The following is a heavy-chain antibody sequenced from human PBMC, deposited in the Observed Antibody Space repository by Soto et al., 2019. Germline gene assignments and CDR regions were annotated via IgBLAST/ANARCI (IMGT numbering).Heavy chain of an antibody. J-gene: IGHJ5*02. V-gene: IGHV3-21*01. CDR1: GFTFSSYS. CDR3: ARDCYYDFWSGYWGKNWFDP. D-gene: IGHD3-3*01. Sequence: GGSLRLSCAASGFTFSSYSMNWVRQAPGKGLEWVSSISSSSSYISYADSVKGRFTISRDNAKNSLYLQMNSLRAEDTAVYYCARDCYYDFWSGYWGKNWFDPWGQGTLVTVSS. CDR2: ISSSSSYI.